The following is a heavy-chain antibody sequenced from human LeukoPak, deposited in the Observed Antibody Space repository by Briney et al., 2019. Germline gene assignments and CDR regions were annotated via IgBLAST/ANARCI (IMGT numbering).Heavy chain of an antibody. CDR2: ISAYNGNT. CDR3: ARDTPDYYGSGSSLYYYYYYMDV. Sequence: ASVKVSCKASGYTFTSYGISWVRQAPGQGLEWMGWISAYNGNTNYAQKLQGRVTMTTDTSTSTAYMELRSLRSDDTAVYYCARDTPDYYGSGSSLYYYYYYMDVGGKGPTVTVSS. CDR1: GYTFTSYG. J-gene: IGHJ6*03. V-gene: IGHV1-18*01. D-gene: IGHD3-10*01.